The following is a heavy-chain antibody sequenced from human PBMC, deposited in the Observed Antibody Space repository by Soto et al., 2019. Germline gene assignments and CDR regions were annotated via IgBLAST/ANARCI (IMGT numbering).Heavy chain of an antibody. V-gene: IGHV5-10-1*01. CDR1: GYSFTSYW. J-gene: IGHJ6*02. Sequence: PGESLKISCKGSGYSFTSYWISWVRQMPGKGLEWMGRIDPSDSYTNYSPSFQGHVTISADKSISTAYMELSRLRSDDTAVYYCARVRITGTQKVGMDVWGQGTTVTVSS. CDR3: ARVRITGTQKVGMDV. D-gene: IGHD1-20*01. CDR2: IDPSDSYT.